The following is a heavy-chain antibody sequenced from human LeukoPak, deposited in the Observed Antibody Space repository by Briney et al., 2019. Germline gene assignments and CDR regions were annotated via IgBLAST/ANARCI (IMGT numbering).Heavy chain of an antibody. D-gene: IGHD6-13*01. V-gene: IGHV4-38-2*02. J-gene: IGHJ5*02. CDR2: IYHSGST. Sequence: SETLSLTCAVPGYSISSGYYWGWIRQPPGKGLEWIGSIYHSGSTYYNPSLKSRVTISVDTSKNQFSLKLSSVTAADTAVYYCARDLTQQLVPRGWFDPWGQGTLVTVSS. CDR3: ARDLTQQLVPRGWFDP. CDR1: GYSISSGYY.